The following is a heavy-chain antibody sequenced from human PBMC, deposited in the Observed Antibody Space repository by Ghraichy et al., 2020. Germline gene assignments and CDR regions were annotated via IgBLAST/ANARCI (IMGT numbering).Heavy chain of an antibody. D-gene: IGHD2-15*01. CDR1: GGSIGSDSCQ. V-gene: IGHV4-39*01. CDR2: IYYSGKT. Sequence: SETLSLTCALSGGSIGSDSCQWDWVRQPPGKRPEWIGSIYYSGKTYFNPSLKSRVSISMGASRTQFSLKLTSVTAADTAVYYCARRGGLYCSGGSCFLDRWGPGILVTVSS. J-gene: IGHJ5*02. CDR3: ARRGGLYCSGGSCFLDR.